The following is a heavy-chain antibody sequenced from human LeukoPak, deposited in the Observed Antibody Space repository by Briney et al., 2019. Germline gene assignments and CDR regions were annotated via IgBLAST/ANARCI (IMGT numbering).Heavy chain of an antibody. V-gene: IGHV4-59*01. CDR1: GGSISSYY. CDR3: ARGRDIVGATSDDY. D-gene: IGHD1-26*01. CDR2: IYYSGST. Sequence: SETLSLTCTVSGGSISSYYWSWIRQPPGKGLEWIGYIYYSGSTNYNPSLKSRVTISVDTSKNQFSLKLSSVTAADTAVYYCARGRDIVGATSDDYWGQGTLVTVSS. J-gene: IGHJ4*02.